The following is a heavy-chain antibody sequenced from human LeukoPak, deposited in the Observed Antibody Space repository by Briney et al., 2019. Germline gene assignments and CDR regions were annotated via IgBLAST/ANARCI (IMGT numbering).Heavy chain of an antibody. D-gene: IGHD6-13*01. V-gene: IGHV4-34*01. Sequence: GSLRLSCTASGFTFGDYAMSWFRQPPGKGLEWIGEINHSGSTNYNPSLKSRVTISVDTSKNQFSLKLSSVTAADTAVYYCARVGIGNWFDPWGQGTLVTVSS. CDR2: INHSGST. J-gene: IGHJ5*02. CDR3: ARVGIGNWFDP. CDR1: GFTFGDYA.